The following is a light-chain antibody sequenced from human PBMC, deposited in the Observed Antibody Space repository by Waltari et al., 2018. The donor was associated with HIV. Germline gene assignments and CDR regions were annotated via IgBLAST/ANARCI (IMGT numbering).Light chain of an antibody. Sequence: SYVLTQPPSVSVAPGQTAMITCRGNNIGSKTVQWYQPKPGPPPELVIYDEADRPSGIPVRFSGSNAGNTATLTNGRVEAGDEADYCCQVWDGNSDQQVFGGGTKLTVL. CDR3: QVWDGNSDQQV. V-gene: IGLV3-21*02. J-gene: IGLJ3*02. CDR1: NIGSKT. CDR2: DEA.